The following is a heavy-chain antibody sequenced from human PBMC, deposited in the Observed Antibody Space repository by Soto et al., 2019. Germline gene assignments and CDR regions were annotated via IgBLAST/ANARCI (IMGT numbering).Heavy chain of an antibody. V-gene: IGHV4-31*03. D-gene: IGHD3-22*01. CDR3: ARDAYYYDSSADYYYYGMDV. CDR1: GGSISSGGYY. Sequence: SETLSLTCTVSGGSISSGGYYWSWIRQHPGKGLEWIGYIYYSGSTYYNPSLKSRVTISVDTSKNQFSLKLSSVTAADTAVYYCARDAYYYDSSADYYYYGMDVWGQGTTVTVS. J-gene: IGHJ6*02. CDR2: IYYSGST.